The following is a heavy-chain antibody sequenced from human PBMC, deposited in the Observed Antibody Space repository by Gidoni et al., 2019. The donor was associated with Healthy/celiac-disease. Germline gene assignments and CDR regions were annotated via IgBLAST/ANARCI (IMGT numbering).Heavy chain of an antibody. CDR3: ARGGSGYYVDAFDI. CDR2: IYYSGST. Sequence: QVQLQESGPGLVKPSQTLSLTCTVSGGSISSGGYYWSWIRQHPGKGLEWIGYIYYSGSTYYNPSLKSRVTISVDTSKNQFSLKLSSVTAADTAVYYCARGGSGYYVDAFDIWGQGTMVTVSS. CDR1: GGSISSGGYY. V-gene: IGHV4-31*03. J-gene: IGHJ3*02. D-gene: IGHD3-22*01.